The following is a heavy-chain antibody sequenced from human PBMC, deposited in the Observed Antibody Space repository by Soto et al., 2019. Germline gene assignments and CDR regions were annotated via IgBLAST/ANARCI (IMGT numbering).Heavy chain of an antibody. Sequence: SVKVSCKASGGTFSSYAISWVRQAPGQGLEWMGGIIPIFGTANYAQKFQGRVTITADKSTSTAYMELSSLRSEDTAVYYCARGSSRMVTANVDYWGQGTLVTVSS. CDR2: IIPIFGTA. V-gene: IGHV1-69*06. CDR3: ARGSSRMVTANVDY. D-gene: IGHD2-21*02. CDR1: GGTFSSYA. J-gene: IGHJ4*02.